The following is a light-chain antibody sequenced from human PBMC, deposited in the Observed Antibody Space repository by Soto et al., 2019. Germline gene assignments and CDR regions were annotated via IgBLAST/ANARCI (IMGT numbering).Light chain of an antibody. CDR2: DAS. CDR1: QSISSW. Sequence: DIQMIQSPSSLSASVGDRVTITWRASQSISSWLAWYQQKPGKAPKLLIYDASSLESGVPSRFSGSGSGTEFTPTISSLQPDDFATYYCQQYNSYSPWTFGQGTKVDIK. J-gene: IGKJ1*01. CDR3: QQYNSYSPWT. V-gene: IGKV1-5*01.